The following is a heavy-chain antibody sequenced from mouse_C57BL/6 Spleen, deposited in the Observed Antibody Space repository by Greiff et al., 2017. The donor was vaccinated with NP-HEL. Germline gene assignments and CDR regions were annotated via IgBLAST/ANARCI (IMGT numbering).Heavy chain of an antibody. Sequence: EVKLVESGAELVKPGASVKLSCSASGFNIKDSYMHWVKQRTEQGLEWIGRIVPEDGETKYAPNFQGKATITADPSSNTAYLQLRSLTSEDTAVYYCARCTTVVAENLDYWGQGTTLTVSS. CDR1: GFNIKDSY. J-gene: IGHJ2*01. CDR3: ARCTTVVAENLDY. V-gene: IGHV14-2*01. CDR2: IVPEDGET. D-gene: IGHD1-1*01.